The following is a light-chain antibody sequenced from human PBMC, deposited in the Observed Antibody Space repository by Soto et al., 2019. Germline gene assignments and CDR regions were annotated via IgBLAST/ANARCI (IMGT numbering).Light chain of an antibody. Sequence: QSALTQPASVSGSPGQSITISCTGTSSDVGGYNYVSWYQQHPGKAPKLLIYDVSNRPSVVSNRFSGSKSGNTASLTISGLQAEDEADYYCNSYTSSSNLVFGGGTQLT. V-gene: IGLV2-14*01. CDR1: SSDVGGYNY. CDR2: DVS. CDR3: NSYTSSSNLV. J-gene: IGLJ3*02.